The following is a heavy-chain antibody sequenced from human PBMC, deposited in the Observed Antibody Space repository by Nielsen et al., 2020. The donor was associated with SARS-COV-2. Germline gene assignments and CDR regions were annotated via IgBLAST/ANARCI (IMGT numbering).Heavy chain of an antibody. V-gene: IGHV3-23*01. CDR3: AKLPDHDVLTGSLDY. D-gene: IGHD3-9*01. CDR2: IKTNGGIT. J-gene: IGHJ4*02. Sequence: GESLKISCAASGFTFSDYAMAWVRQAPGKGLEWVSVIKTNGGITYYADSVKGRCTISRDNSKNTLDLQMNGLGAEDTAVYYCAKLPDHDVLTGSLDYWGQGTLVTVSS. CDR1: GFTFSDYA.